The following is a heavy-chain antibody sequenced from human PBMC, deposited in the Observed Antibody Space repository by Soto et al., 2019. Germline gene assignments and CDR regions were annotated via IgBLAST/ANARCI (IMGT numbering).Heavy chain of an antibody. J-gene: IGHJ4*02. CDR2: IYYSGST. V-gene: IGHV4-59*08. D-gene: IGHD3-10*01. CDR3: ARQSVGPYGSGSYFDY. Sequence: QVQLQESGPGLVKPSETLSLTCTVSGGSISSYYWSWIRQPPGKGLEWIGYIYYSGSTNYNPSLKSRVTISVDTSKNQFSLKLSSVTAADTAAYYCARQSVGPYGSGSYFDYWGQGTLVTVSS. CDR1: GGSISSYY.